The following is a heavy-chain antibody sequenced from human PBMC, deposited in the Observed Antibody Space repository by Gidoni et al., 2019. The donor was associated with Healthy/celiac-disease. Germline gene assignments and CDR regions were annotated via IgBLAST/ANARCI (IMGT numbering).Heavy chain of an antibody. CDR2: INHSGST. Sequence: QVQLQQWGAGLLKPSETLSLTCAVYGGSFSGYYWSWIRQPPGKGLAWIGEINHSGSTNYNPSLKSRVTISVDTSKNQFSLKLSSVTAADTAVYYCARGFRLGMGDYFDYWGQGTLVTVSS. CDR3: ARGFRLGMGDYFDY. J-gene: IGHJ4*02. CDR1: GGSFSGYY. V-gene: IGHV4-34*01. D-gene: IGHD7-27*01.